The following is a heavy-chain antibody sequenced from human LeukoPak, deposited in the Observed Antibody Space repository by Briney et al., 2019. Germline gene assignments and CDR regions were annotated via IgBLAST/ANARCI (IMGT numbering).Heavy chain of an antibody. Sequence: SETLSLTCDVSVGSISISDWWAWVRPPPGRWLEWTGQIYHSGSTNYNPSLKTLVTISVDKPNNQFSLRLDFVTAADTAVYYWARLWSGSFYFDSWGQGILVTVSS. V-gene: IGHV4-4*02. J-gene: IGHJ4*02. CDR1: VGSISISDW. CDR3: ARLWSGSFYFDS. D-gene: IGHD3-3*01. CDR2: IYHSGST.